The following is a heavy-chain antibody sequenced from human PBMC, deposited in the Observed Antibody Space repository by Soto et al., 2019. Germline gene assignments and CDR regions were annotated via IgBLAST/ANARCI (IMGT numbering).Heavy chain of an antibody. V-gene: IGHV1-69*01. D-gene: IGHD1-20*01. CDR3: ARDPRSITGTTSSEDFQH. J-gene: IGHJ1*01. CDR1: GGTFSGYA. CDR2: IIPLLGIT. Sequence: QAQLMQSGAEVKKPGSSVKVSCKASGGTFSGYAINWVRQAPVQGLEWMGGIIPLLGITDYGQKFQGRITIAADESTGTAYMDLRGLRSEDTAVYYCARDPRSITGTTSSEDFQHWGQGILVSVSS.